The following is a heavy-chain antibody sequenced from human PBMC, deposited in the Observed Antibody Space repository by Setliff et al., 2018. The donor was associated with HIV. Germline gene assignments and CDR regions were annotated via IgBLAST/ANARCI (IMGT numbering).Heavy chain of an antibody. J-gene: IGHJ2*01. Sequence: SETLSLTCNVSGGSISSSNYYWAWIRQTPGKGLEFIAYIYYTGRDTNYNPSLKSRVTISVDTSKNQFSLTLRSVSAADTAVYYCAKLSHVDTSLGITYHHFDFWGRGTLVTVSS. CDR3: AKLSHVDTSLGITYHHFDF. CDR1: GGSISSSNYY. CDR2: IYYTGRDT. V-gene: IGHV4-61*05. D-gene: IGHD5-18*01.